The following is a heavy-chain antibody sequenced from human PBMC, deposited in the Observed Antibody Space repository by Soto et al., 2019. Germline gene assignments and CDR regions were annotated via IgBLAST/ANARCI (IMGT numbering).Heavy chain of an antibody. Sequence: SETLSLTCTVSGGSISSSSYYWGWIRQPPGKGLEWIGSIYYSGSTYYNPSLKSRVTISVDTSKNQFSLKLSSVTAADTAVYYCARQQRGVGVRGVMRWFDPWGQGTLITVSS. D-gene: IGHD3-10*01. V-gene: IGHV4-39*01. CDR3: ARQQRGVGVRGVMRWFDP. CDR2: IYYSGST. J-gene: IGHJ5*02. CDR1: GGSISSSSYY.